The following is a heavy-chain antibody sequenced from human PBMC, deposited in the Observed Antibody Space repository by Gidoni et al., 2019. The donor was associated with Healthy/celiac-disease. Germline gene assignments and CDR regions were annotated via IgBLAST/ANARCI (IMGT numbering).Heavy chain of an antibody. CDR3: ARLNYYGSGSYYDY. CDR1: GYTFTGYY. D-gene: IGHD3-10*01. J-gene: IGHJ4*02. Sequence: QVQLVQSGAEVKKPGASVKVSCKASGYTFTGYYMHWVRQAPGQGLEWMGWINPNSGGTNDAQKFQGRVTMTRDTSISTAYMELSRLRSDDTAVYYCARLNYYGSGSYYDYWGQGTLVTVSS. V-gene: IGHV1-2*02. CDR2: INPNSGGT.